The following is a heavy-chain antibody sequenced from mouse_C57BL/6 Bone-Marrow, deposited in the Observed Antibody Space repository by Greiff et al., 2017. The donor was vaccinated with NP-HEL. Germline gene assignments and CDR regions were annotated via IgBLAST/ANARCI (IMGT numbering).Heavy chain of an antibody. Sequence: VQLQESGAELVKPGASVKLSCKASGYTFTSYWMHWVKQRPGQGLEWIGMIHPNSGSTNDNEKFKSKATLTVDKSSSTAYMQLSSLTSEDSAVYYCARSPLYDGYLDCRGQGTTLTVSS. CDR3: ARSPLYDGYLDC. D-gene: IGHD2-3*01. V-gene: IGHV1-64*01. CDR2: IHPNSGST. J-gene: IGHJ2*01. CDR1: GYTFTSYW.